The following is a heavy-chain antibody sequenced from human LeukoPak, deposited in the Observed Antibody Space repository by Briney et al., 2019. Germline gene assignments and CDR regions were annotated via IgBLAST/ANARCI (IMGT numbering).Heavy chain of an antibody. CDR1: GFTFSSSA. Sequence: GGSLRLSCAASGFTFSSSAMSWVRQAPGKGLEWVSSISGSNSYIFYADSVKGRFTVSRDNAKDSLYLQMNSLRAEDTAVYYCARALTTLTYEGYWGQGTLVTVSS. CDR2: ISGSNSYI. J-gene: IGHJ4*02. D-gene: IGHD1-1*01. CDR3: ARALTTLTYEGY. V-gene: IGHV3-21*01.